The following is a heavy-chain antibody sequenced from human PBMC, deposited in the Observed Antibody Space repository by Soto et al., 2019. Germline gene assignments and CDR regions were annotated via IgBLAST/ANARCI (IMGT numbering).Heavy chain of an antibody. CDR3: AKDRPYPRYYFHY. J-gene: IGHJ4*02. CDR2: ISPNGQGI. V-gene: IGHV3-23*01. CDR1: GFTVTSNG. Sequence: EVKLLESGGGLVQPGGSLRLSCGVSGFTVTSNGVSWVRQAPGKGLEWVSAISPNGQGIWYADSVKGRFTISRDISRNTVFLQMDSLRAEDTAVYYCAKDRPYPRYYFHYWGQGTLVTVSS.